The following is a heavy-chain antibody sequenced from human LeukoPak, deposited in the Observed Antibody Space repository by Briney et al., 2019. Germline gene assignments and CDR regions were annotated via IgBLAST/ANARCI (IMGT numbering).Heavy chain of an antibody. CDR2: IRSKANSYAT. CDR3: TIFGVVIEI. CDR1: GFTFSGSA. V-gene: IGHV3-73*01. Sequence: AGGSLRLSCAASGFTFSGSAMHWVRQASGKGLEWVGRIRSKANSYATAYAASVKGRFTISRDDSKNTAYLQMNSLKTEDTAVYYCTIFGVVIEIWGQGTLVTVSS. J-gene: IGHJ4*02. D-gene: IGHD3-3*01.